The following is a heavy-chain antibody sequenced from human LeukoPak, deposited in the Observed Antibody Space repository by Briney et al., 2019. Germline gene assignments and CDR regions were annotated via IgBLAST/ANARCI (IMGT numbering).Heavy chain of an antibody. V-gene: IGHV4-39*01. CDR2: IYYSGST. CDR3: ARRVYYYDSSGYPVGCFDY. CDR1: GGSISSSSYY. D-gene: IGHD3-22*01. Sequence: PSETLSLTCTVSGGSISSSSYYWGWIRQPPGKGLEWIGSIYYSGSTYYNPSLKSRVTISVDTSKKQFSLKLSSVTAADTAVYYCARRVYYYDSSGYPVGCFDYWGQGTLVTVSS. J-gene: IGHJ4*02.